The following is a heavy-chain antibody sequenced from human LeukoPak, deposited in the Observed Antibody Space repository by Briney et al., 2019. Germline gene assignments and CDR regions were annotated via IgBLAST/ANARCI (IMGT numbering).Heavy chain of an antibody. V-gene: IGHV6-1*01. Sequence: SQTLSLTCVISGDSFSSNSAAWNWIRQSPSRGLEWLGRTYYRSKWYNDYAVSVKSRIPINPDTSKNQFSLHLNSVTPEDTAVYYCAGYSYGVRPSWGQGTLVTVSS. CDR2: TYYRSKWYN. CDR3: AGYSYGVRPS. CDR1: GDSFSSNSAA. J-gene: IGHJ5*02. D-gene: IGHD5-18*01.